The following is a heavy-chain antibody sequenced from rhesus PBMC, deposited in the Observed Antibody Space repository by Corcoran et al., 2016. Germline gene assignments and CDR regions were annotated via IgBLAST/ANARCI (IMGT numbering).Heavy chain of an antibody. Sequence: EVQLVESGGGLEKPGGSLRLGCAASGFAVSKYWMYWVREAPGKGLEWISAINSGGGSTYYADSVNGRFTISRDKAKDTLYLQMNSLRAEDTAVYYCSNWYYADDYGYSGNSLDVWGRGVLVTVSS. V-gene: IGHV3-28*02. D-gene: IGHD3-9*01. J-gene: IGHJ5-2*02. CDR3: SNWYYADDYGYSGNSLDV. CDR1: GFAVSKYW. CDR2: INSGGGST.